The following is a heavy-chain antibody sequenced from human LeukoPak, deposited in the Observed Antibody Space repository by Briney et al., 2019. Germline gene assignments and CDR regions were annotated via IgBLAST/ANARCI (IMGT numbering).Heavy chain of an antibody. V-gene: IGHV3-21*01. CDR1: GLTFSTSG. CDR3: ARAGSGWLIDY. J-gene: IGHJ4*02. CDR2: ISSSGSYI. D-gene: IGHD6-19*01. Sequence: KAGGSLRLSCTTSGLTFSTSGFNWVRQAPGKGLEWVASISSSGSYIYYPDSVKGRFTVSRDNAKNSVYLQMNSLRAEDTAVYYCARAGSGWLIDYWGQGTLVTVSS.